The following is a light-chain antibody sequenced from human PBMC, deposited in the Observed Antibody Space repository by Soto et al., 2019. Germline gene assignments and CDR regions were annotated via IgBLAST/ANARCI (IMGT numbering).Light chain of an antibody. J-gene: IGKJ4*01. CDR3: QQYDSFPLT. V-gene: IGKV1-33*01. CDR1: QDISNY. CDR2: DAS. Sequence: DIQMTHSPSSLSASVGDRVTITFQASQDISNYLNWYQQKPGKAPKLLIYDASNLETGVPSRFSGSGSGTDFTFTISSLQPEDIATYYCQQYDSFPLTFGGGTKVDIK.